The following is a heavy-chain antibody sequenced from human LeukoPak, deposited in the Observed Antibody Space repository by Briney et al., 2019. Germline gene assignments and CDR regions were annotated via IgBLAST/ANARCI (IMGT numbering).Heavy chain of an antibody. J-gene: IGHJ3*02. D-gene: IGHD7-27*01. CDR1: GDSISGSSFW. Sequence: PSETLSLTCTVSGDSISGSSFWWGWIRQPPGKGLEWIGNIYYSGSESTNYNPSFKSRVAISTDTSKNHFSLKLSSVAAADTAVYYCAREKTGAGAFDIWGQGTMVTVSS. V-gene: IGHV4-61*03. CDR3: AREKTGAGAFDI. CDR2: IYYSGSEST.